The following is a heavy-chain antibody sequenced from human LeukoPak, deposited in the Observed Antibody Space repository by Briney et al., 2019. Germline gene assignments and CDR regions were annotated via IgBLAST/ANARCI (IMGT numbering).Heavy chain of an antibody. V-gene: IGHV3-23*01. D-gene: IGHD2-21*01. CDR1: GFTFNNYA. J-gene: IGHJ5*02. Sequence: PGGSLRLSCAASGFTFNNYAMNWVRQAPGQGLEWVSIISDSGYDTHYADSVKGRFTISRDNSKSTLYLQMNNLRAEDTALYYCAKAISSEVVVGSRWFDPWGQGTLVTVSS. CDR2: ISDSGYDT. CDR3: AKAISSEVVVGSRWFDP.